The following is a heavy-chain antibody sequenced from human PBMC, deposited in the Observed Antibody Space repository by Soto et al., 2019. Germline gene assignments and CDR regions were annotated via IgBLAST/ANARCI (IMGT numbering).Heavy chain of an antibody. V-gene: IGHV2-5*02. D-gene: IGHD1-7*01. CDR2: IYWDDDK. J-gene: IGHJ4*01. CDR1: GFSLSTSGVG. CDR3: ARQGGWYNWNSVVEY. Sequence: SGPTRVKPTQTLTLTCTFSGFSLSTSGVGVGWIRQPPGKALEWLALIYWDDDKRYSSSLKSTLTITKDTSKNQVVLTMTNMDHVDTATYLCARQGGWYNWNSVVEYRGRGTLVTISS.